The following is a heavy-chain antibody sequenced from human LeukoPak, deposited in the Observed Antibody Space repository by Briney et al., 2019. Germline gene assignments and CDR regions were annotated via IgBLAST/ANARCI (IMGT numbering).Heavy chain of an antibody. J-gene: IGHJ5*02. D-gene: IGHD2-15*01. Sequence: EASVKVSCKASGYTFTSYGISWVRQAPGQGLEWMGWISAYNGNTNYAQRLQGRVTMTTDTSTSTAYMELRSLRSDDTAVYYCARDHGVVAAYNWFDPWGQGTLVTVSS. CDR3: ARDHGVVAAYNWFDP. V-gene: IGHV1-18*01. CDR2: ISAYNGNT. CDR1: GYTFTSYG.